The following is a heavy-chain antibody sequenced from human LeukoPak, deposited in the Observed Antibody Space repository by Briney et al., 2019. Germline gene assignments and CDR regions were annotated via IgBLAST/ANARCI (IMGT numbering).Heavy chain of an antibody. CDR3: AKDGTDYDSSGYPEYFQH. J-gene: IGHJ1*01. V-gene: IGHV3-23*01. Sequence: GGSLRLSCAASGFTFSSYAMSWVRQAPGKGLEWVSAISGSGGSTYYADSVKGRFTISRDNSKNTLYLQMNSLRAEDTAVYYCAKDGTDYDSSGYPEYFQHWGQGTLVTVSS. CDR2: ISGSGGST. D-gene: IGHD3-22*01. CDR1: GFTFSSYA.